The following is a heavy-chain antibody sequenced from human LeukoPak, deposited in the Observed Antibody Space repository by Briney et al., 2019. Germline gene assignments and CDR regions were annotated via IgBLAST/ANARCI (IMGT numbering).Heavy chain of an antibody. Sequence: PGGSLRLSCAASGFTFSTYSMNWVRQAPGKGLEWVSSISSNSIYIYYADSVRGRFTISRDNANNSLYLQMNSLRAEDTAVYYCARETEEAFDSWGQGTMVTVSS. CDR1: GFTFSTYS. CDR3: ARETEEAFDS. V-gene: IGHV3-21*01. J-gene: IGHJ3*02. CDR2: ISSNSIYI.